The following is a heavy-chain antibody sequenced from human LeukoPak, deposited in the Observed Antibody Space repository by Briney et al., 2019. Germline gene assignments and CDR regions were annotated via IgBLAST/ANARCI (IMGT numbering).Heavy chain of an antibody. D-gene: IGHD3-10*01. J-gene: IGHJ6*03. Sequence: SETLSLTCTVSGDSISSSGYFWGWIRQPPGKGLDWIASIHYSGSTYYNPSLKSRVTISVDTSKNQFSLKLSSVTAADTAVYYCARDRRVRGVPYMDVWGKGTTVTVSS. CDR2: IHYSGST. CDR1: GDSISSSGYF. CDR3: ARDRRVRGVPYMDV. V-gene: IGHV4-39*07.